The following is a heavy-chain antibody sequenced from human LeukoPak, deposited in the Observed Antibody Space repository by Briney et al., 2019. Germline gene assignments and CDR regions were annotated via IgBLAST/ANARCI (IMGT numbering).Heavy chain of an antibody. CDR2: IYYSGST. CDR3: ARSGGQVSGYLTTFDY. V-gene: IGHV4-59*08. Sequence: SETLSLTCTVSGGSLSSYYWSWIRQPPGKGLEWIGYIYYSGSTNYNPSLKSRVTISVDTSKNQFSLKLSSVTAADTAVYYCARSGGQVSGYLTTFDYWGQGTLVTVSS. D-gene: IGHD3-22*01. J-gene: IGHJ4*02. CDR1: GGSLSSYY.